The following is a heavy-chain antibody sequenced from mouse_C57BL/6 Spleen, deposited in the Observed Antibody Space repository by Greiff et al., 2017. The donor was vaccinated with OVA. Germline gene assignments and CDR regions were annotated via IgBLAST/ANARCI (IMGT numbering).Heavy chain of an antibody. CDR3: ARGDRRVVAYYFDY. CDR1: GYTFTDYN. Sequence: VQLQQSGPELVKPGASVKIPCKASGYTFTDYNMDWVKQSHGKSLEWIGDINPNNGGTIYNQKFKGKATLTVDKSSSTAYMELRSLTSEDTAVYYCARGDRRVVAYYFDYWGQGTTLTVSS. D-gene: IGHD1-1*01. V-gene: IGHV1-18*01. J-gene: IGHJ2*01. CDR2: INPNNGGT.